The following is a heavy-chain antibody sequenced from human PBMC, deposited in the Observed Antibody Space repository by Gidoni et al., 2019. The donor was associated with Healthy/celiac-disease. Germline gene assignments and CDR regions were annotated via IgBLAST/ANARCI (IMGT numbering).Heavy chain of an antibody. J-gene: IGHJ2*01. D-gene: IGHD4-17*01. Sequence: QVQLVQSGAEVKKPGSSVKVSCKASGGTSSSYAISWVRQAPVQGLEWMGGVIPIFGTANYAQKFQGRVTITADESTSTAYMELSSLRSEDTAVYYCARDRPYGGNSEGPDWYFDLWGRGTLVTVSS. CDR3: ARDRPYGGNSEGPDWYFDL. CDR1: GGTSSSYA. V-gene: IGHV1-69*01. CDR2: VIPIFGTA.